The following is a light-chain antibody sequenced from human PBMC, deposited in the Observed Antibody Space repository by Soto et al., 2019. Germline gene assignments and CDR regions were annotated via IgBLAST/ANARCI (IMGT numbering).Light chain of an antibody. CDR3: CSYAATTHV. V-gene: IGLV2-11*01. J-gene: IGLJ1*01. Sequence: QSALTQPPSVSGSPGQSVTISCTGTSSDTGGYKYVSWYQQLPGKAPKVMIYDVSKRPSGVPDRFSGSNSGNTASLTISGLQAEDEADYYCCSYAATTHVFGTGTKVTVL. CDR1: SSDTGGYKY. CDR2: DVS.